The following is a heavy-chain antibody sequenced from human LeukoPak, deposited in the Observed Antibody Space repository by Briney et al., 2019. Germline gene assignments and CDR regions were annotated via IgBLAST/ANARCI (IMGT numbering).Heavy chain of an antibody. V-gene: IGHV4-34*01. CDR3: ARKYGYSYGDFDY. J-gene: IGHJ4*02. D-gene: IGHD5-18*01. CDR1: GGSFSGYY. Sequence: KSSETLSLTCAVYGGSFSGYYWSWIRQPPGKGLEWIGEINHSGSTNYNPSLKSRVTISVDTSKNQFSLKLSSVTAADTAVYYCARKYGYSYGDFDYWGQGTLVTVSS. CDR2: INHSGST.